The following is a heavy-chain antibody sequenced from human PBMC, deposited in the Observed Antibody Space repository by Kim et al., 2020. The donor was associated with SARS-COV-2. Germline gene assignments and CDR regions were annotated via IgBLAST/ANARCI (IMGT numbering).Heavy chain of an antibody. CDR1: GYTFTSYG. CDR2: ISAYNGNT. CDR3: ARVKILPTAGVTYYYYMDV. V-gene: IGHV1-18*01. J-gene: IGHJ6*03. D-gene: IGHD3-3*01. Sequence: ASVKVSCKASGYTFTSYGISWVRQAPGQGLEWMGWISAYNGNTNYAQKLQGRVTITTDTSTSTAYMELRSLRSDDTAVYYCARVKILPTAGVTYYYYMDVWGKGTTVTVSS.